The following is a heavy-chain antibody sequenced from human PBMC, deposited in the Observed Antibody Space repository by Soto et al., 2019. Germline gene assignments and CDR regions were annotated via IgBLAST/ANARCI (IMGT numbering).Heavy chain of an antibody. D-gene: IGHD2-15*01. CDR3: ARGIATGQLDP. CDR2: INPDNGNT. V-gene: IGHV1-3*01. Sequence: GXSVKVSCKASGYTFTRYTMNWGRQAPGQRLEWMGWINPDNGNTKSSQKFQDRVIITRDTSASTAYMDLSSLRSEDTAVYYCARGIATGQLDPWGQGTLVTVSS. CDR1: GYTFTRYT. J-gene: IGHJ5*02.